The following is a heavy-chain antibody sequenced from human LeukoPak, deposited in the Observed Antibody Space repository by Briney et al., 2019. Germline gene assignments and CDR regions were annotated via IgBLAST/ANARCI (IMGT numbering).Heavy chain of an antibody. V-gene: IGHV4-59*08. CDR1: GGSISSYY. D-gene: IGHD1-7*01. CDR3: ASSEWNYAR. CDR2: IHYSGNT. Sequence: SETLSLTCTVSGGSISSYYWSWMRQPPGKGLEWIGYIHYSGNTNYNPSLKSRVTISLGTSRTQFSLKLTSVTAADTAVYYCASSEWNYARWGQGILDTVSS. J-gene: IGHJ4*02.